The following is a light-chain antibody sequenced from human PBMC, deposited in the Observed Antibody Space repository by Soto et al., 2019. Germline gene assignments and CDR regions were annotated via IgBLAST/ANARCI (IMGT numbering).Light chain of an antibody. CDR3: QQYGSSPRT. CDR2: GAS. J-gene: IGKJ1*01. V-gene: IGKV3-20*01. Sequence: EIVLTQSPGTLSLSPGERATLSCRASQSVSSNYLAWYQQKSGQAPRLLIYGASSRATGIPDRFSGSGSGTGFTLTISRLEPEDFAVYYCQQYGSSPRTFGQGTKVDIK. CDR1: QSVSSNY.